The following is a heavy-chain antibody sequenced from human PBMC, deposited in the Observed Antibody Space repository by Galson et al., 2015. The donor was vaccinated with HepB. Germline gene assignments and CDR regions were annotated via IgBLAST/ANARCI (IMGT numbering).Heavy chain of an antibody. V-gene: IGHV4-59*01. Sequence: QVQLQESGPGLVKPSETPSLTCTISGGSITSYYWNWIRQSPARGLEWIGYIYSSGSTNYNPSLRSRVTISIDTTKMIFSLTRNSVTAADTTVYFCERQQFVIPLYYGLDVLGQGTTDTGSS. CDR1: GGSITSYY. CDR3: ERQQFVIPLYYGLDV. CDR2: IYSSGST. J-gene: IGHJ6*02. D-gene: IGHD6-6*01.